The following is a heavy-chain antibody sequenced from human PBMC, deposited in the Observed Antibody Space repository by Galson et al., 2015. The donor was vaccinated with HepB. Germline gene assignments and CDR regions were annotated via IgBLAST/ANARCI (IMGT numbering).Heavy chain of an antibody. V-gene: IGHV1-3*01. J-gene: IGHJ4*02. Sequence: SVKVSCKASGYTFTSYAMHWVRQAPGQRLEWMGWINAGNGNTKYSQKFQGRVTITRDTSASTAYMELSSLRSEDTAVYYCARLWVYSGGNSPTGDYWGQGTMVTVSS. CDR1: GYTFTSYA. CDR2: INAGNGNT. D-gene: IGHD4-23*01. CDR3: ARLWVYSGGNSPTGDY.